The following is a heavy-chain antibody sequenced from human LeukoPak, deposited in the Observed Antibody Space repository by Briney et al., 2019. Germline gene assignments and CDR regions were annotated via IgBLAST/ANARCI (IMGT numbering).Heavy chain of an antibody. D-gene: IGHD6-13*01. Sequence: GGSLRLSCAASGFTFDDYAMHWVRQAPGKGLERVSGISWNSGSKGYADSVKGRFTISRDNAKNSLYLQMNSLRAEDMALYYCAKGRYSSSSHGAFDIWGQGTMVTVSS. CDR2: ISWNSGSK. J-gene: IGHJ3*02. CDR1: GFTFDDYA. CDR3: AKGRYSSSSHGAFDI. V-gene: IGHV3-9*03.